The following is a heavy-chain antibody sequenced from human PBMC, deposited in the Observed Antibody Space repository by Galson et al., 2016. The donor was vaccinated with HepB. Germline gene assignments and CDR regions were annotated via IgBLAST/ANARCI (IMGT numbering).Heavy chain of an antibody. V-gene: IGHV3-74*01. CDR3: GRFEGGDAFDY. CDR2: INTDGTAT. J-gene: IGHJ4*02. D-gene: IGHD2-21*02. CDR1: GFTFTTYY. Sequence: SLRLSCAASGFTFTTYYMRWVRQGPGKGLVWVSRINTDGTATAYAESVKGRFTISRDNAKNTLYLQMNSLTAEDTAVYYCGRFEGGDAFDYWGQGTLVTVSS.